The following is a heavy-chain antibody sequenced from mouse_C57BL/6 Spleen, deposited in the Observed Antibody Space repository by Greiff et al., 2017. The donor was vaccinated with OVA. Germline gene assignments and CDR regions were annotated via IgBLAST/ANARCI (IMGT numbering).Heavy chain of an antibody. Sequence: DVQLQESGPELVKPGASVKIPCKASGYTFTDYNMDWVKQSHGKSLEWIGDINPNNGGTIYNQKFKGKATLTVDKSSSTAYMELRSLTSEDTAVYYCARDLETYYPFAYWGQGTLVTVSA. CDR1: GYTFTDYN. D-gene: IGHD1-1*02. J-gene: IGHJ3*01. V-gene: IGHV1-18*01. CDR3: ARDLETYYPFAY. CDR2: INPNNGGT.